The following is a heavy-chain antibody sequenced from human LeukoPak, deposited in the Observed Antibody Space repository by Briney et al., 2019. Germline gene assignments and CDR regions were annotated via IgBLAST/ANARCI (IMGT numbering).Heavy chain of an antibody. J-gene: IGHJ6*02. CDR1: GFTFADYG. CDR3: AREGYCSTTSCAYAMDV. Sequence: GGSLRLSCAASGFTFADYGMSSVRQVPGKGLEWVSGINWNGGSTGYADSVKGRFTISRDNAKNSLYLQMNSLRAEDTAFYYCAREGYCSTTSCAYAMDVWGQGTTVTVSS. D-gene: IGHD2-2*01. CDR2: INWNGGST. V-gene: IGHV3-20*04.